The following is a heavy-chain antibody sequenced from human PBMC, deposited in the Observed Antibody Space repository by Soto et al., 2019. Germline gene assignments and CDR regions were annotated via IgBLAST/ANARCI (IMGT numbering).Heavy chain of an antibody. CDR3: ARGMTTVTTIDY. V-gene: IGHV4-30-2*01. J-gene: IGHJ4*02. CDR2: IYHSGST. CDR1: GGSISSGGYS. D-gene: IGHD4-4*01. Sequence: QLQLQESGSGLVKPSQTLSLTCAVSGGSISSGGYSWRWIRQPPGKGLAWIGYIYHSGSTYYNPSLQSRVTIAVDRSKNQFSLKLSSVTAADPAVYYCARGMTTVTTIDYWGQGTLVTVSS.